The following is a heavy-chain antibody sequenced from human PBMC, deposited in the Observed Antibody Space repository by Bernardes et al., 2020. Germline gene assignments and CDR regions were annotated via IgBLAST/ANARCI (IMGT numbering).Heavy chain of an antibody. J-gene: IGHJ4*02. CDR2: VYISGGT. CDR3: ARDLDSSWYGGDYFDN. D-gene: IGHD6-13*01. CDR1: GGSITRGSYY. V-gene: IGHV4-61*02. Sequence: SETLSLTCTVSGGSITRGSYYWSWIRQPAGKGLEWIGRVYISGGTDYNPSLKSRVSISVDTPKNQFSLKLNSVTAADTAVYYCARDLDSSWYGGDYFDNWGQGIQVIVSS.